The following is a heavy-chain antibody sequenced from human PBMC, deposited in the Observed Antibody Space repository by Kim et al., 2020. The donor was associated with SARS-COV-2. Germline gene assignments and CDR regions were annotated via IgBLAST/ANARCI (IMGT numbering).Heavy chain of an antibody. D-gene: IGHD6-13*01. CDR3: ARETTPSSSYGFD. V-gene: IGHV3-48*02. Sequence: YADSVKGRFTISRDNAKNSLYLQMNSLRDEDTAVYYCARETTPSSSYGFDWGQGTLVTVSS. J-gene: IGHJ4*02.